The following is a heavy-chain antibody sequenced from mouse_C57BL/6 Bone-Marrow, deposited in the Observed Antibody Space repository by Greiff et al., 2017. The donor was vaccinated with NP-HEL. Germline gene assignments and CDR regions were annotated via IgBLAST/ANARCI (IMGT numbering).Heavy chain of an antibody. V-gene: IGHV5-2*01. Sequence: EVKVVESGGGLVQPGESLKLSCESNEYEFPSHDMSWVRKTPEKRLELVAAINSDGGSTYYPDTMERRFILSSDNTKKTLYLQMSSLRSEDTALYYCARHLRNYYAMDYWGQGTSVTVSS. CDR3: ARHLRNYYAMDY. J-gene: IGHJ4*01. CDR2: INSDGGST. D-gene: IGHD6-1*01. CDR1: EYEFPSHD.